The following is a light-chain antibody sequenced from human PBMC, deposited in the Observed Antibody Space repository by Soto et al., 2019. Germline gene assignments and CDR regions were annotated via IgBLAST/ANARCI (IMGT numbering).Light chain of an antibody. J-gene: IGKJ3*01. CDR2: DAS. Sequence: DIQMTQSPSTLSASVGDRVTITCRASQSISSWLAWYQQKPGKAPKLLIYDASSLESGVASRFSGSGSGTEFTLTISSLQPDDFATYYCQQYNSYITFGPGTKVDIK. V-gene: IGKV1-5*01. CDR1: QSISSW. CDR3: QQYNSYIT.